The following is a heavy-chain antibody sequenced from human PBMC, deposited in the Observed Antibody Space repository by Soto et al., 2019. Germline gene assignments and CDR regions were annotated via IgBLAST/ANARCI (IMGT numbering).Heavy chain of an antibody. J-gene: IGHJ6*03. CDR2: IIPILGTA. CDR1: GDTFSRHT. D-gene: IGHD4-17*01. V-gene: IGHV1-69*08. CDR3: ARVAEMGTVTKGYYYYMDV. Sequence: QVQLVQSGAEVKKPGSSVKVSCKASGDTFSRHTISWVRQAPGQGLEWMGRIIPILGTANYAQKFQGRVTITADKSTSTAYMDLSSPRSEDTAVYYCARVAEMGTVTKGYYYYMDVWGKGTTVTVSS.